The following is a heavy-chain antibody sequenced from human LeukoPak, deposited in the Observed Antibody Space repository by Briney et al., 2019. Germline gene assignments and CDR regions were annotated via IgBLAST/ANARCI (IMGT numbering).Heavy chain of an antibody. Sequence: SETLSLTCTVSGGSISSYYWSWIRQPPGKGLEWIGYISYSGSTNYNPSLKSRVTISGDTSKNQFSLKLSSVTAADTAVYYCAREGYCTNGECYRGDFDYWGQGTLVTVSS. CDR2: ISYSGST. CDR3: AREGYCTNGECYRGDFDY. V-gene: IGHV4-59*01. J-gene: IGHJ4*02. D-gene: IGHD2-8*01. CDR1: GGSISSYY.